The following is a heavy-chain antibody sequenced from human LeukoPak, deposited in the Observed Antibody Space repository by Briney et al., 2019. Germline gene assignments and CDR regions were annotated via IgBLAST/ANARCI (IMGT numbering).Heavy chain of an antibody. CDR3: ARDYILLWFGELLYPLDY. CDR2: ISSSSSTI. V-gene: IGHV3-48*04. CDR1: GFTFSSYT. D-gene: IGHD3-10*01. J-gene: IGHJ4*02. Sequence: PGGSLRLSCAASGFTFSSYTMKWVRQAPGKGLEWVSYISSSSSTIYYADSVKGRFTISRDNAKNSLYLQMNSLRAEDTAVYYCARDYILLWFGELLYPLDYWGQGTLVTVSS.